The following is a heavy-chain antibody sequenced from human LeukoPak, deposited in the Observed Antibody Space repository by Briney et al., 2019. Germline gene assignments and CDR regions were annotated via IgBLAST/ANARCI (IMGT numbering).Heavy chain of an antibody. CDR2: ISSSSSTI. Sequence: LSLTCTVSGGSISSGGYYWSWIRQAPGKGLEWVSYISSSSSTIYYADSVKGRFTISRDNAKNSLYLQMNSLRAEDTAVYYCARVRALNWGFDYWGQGTLVTVSS. J-gene: IGHJ4*02. CDR1: GGSISSGGYY. CDR3: ARVRALNWGFDY. V-gene: IGHV3-11*04. D-gene: IGHD7-27*01.